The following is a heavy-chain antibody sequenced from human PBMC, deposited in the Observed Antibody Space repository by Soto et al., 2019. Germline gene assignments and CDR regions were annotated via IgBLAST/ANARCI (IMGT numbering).Heavy chain of an antibody. CDR2: INHSGST. CDR1: GGSFSGYY. CDR3: AIYYCGSGSNY. Sequence: QVQLQQWGAGLLKPSETLSLTCAVYGGSFSGYYWSWIRQPPGKGLEWIGEINHSGSTNYNPSLKSRGATSVDPPTNQCSLKLRALTAADTAVYYCAIYYCGSGSNYWGQGTLVTGSS. D-gene: IGHD3-10*01. V-gene: IGHV4-34*01. J-gene: IGHJ4*02.